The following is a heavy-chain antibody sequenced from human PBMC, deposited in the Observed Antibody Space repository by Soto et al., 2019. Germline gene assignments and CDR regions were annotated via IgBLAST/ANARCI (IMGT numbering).Heavy chain of an antibody. CDR3: ARGGVEPFDY. CDR1: GFTFRNYW. Sequence: LRLSCAASGFTFRNYWMHWVRQAPGKGLVWVSRISDYGRVNYADSVEGRFTISRDDARSELYLQMSSLRLEDTAVYYCARGGVEPFDYWGQGALVTVSS. CDR2: ISDYGRV. V-gene: IGHV3-74*01. D-gene: IGHD3-3*01. J-gene: IGHJ4*02.